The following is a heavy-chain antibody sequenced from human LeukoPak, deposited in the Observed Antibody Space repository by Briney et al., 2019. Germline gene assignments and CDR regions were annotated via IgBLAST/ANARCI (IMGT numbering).Heavy chain of an antibody. J-gene: IGHJ4*02. V-gene: IGHV3-23*01. CDR3: ARAGRGSYFY. Sequence: GGSLRLSCAASGFSFNNYAMSWVRQAPGKGLEWVSAISGSGGSTYYADSVKGRFTISRDNSKNTLYLQMNSLRAEDTAVYYCARAGRGSYFYWGQGTLVTVSS. CDR2: ISGSGGST. CDR1: GFSFNNYA. D-gene: IGHD1-26*01.